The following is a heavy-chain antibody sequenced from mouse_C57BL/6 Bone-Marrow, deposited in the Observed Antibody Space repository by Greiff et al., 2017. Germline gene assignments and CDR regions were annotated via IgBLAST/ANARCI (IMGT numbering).Heavy chain of an antibody. J-gene: IGHJ1*03. Sequence: QVQLQQPGAELVMPGASVKLSCKASGYTFTSYWMHWVKQRPGQGLEWIGEIDPSDGNTNYNEKFKGKSTLTADKSSSTAYMQLSSLTSEDSAVYYCARAEDCHDEWYLDDWGTGTTVTVSA. V-gene: IGHV1-69*01. D-gene: IGHD2-3*01. CDR2: IDPSDGNT. CDR3: ARAEDCHDEWYLDD. CDR1: GYTFTSYW.